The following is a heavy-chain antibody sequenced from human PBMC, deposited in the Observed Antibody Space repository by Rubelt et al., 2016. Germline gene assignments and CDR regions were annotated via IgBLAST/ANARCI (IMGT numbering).Heavy chain of an antibody. CDR3: AHIEGTWFGEFVNYGMDV. CDR1: GFSLSTSGVG. D-gene: IGHD3-10*01. Sequence: QITLKESGPTLVKPTQTLTLTCTFSGFSLSTSGVGVGWIRQPPGKALEWLALIYWNDDKRYSPSLKSRLTITKDTSKNQVVLTMTNMDPVDTATYDCAHIEGTWFGEFVNYGMDVWGQGTTVTVSS. CDR2: IYWNDDK. V-gene: IGHV2-5*01. J-gene: IGHJ6*02.